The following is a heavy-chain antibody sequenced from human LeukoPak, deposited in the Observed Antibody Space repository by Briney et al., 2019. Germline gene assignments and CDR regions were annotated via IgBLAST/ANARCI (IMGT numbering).Heavy chain of an antibody. V-gene: IGHV1-8*01. D-gene: IGHD1-26*01. CDR3: AGRRSKSGSRRAVDY. CDR1: GNTFTSYD. CDR2: MNSNSGNK. J-gene: IGHJ4*02. Sequence: ASVKVSFKTSGNTFTSYDINWVRQATGQGLEWMGWMNSNSGNKGIAQKFQGRVTMTRNTDKSTAYMELSSLRSEDTAVYYCAGRRSKSGSRRAVDYWGQGTLVTVSS.